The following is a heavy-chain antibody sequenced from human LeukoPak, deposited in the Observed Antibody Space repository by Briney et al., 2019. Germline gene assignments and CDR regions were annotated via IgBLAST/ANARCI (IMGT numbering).Heavy chain of an antibody. CDR3: AKQLLGPITVAIFDC. Sequence: GRSLRLSCAASGFTFSSFAMSWVRQAPGKGLEWVSVIGGSDSSTYYADSVRARFTISRDNSNNTLYLHMNSLRAEDTAVYYCAKQLLGPITVAIFDCWGQGTLVTVSS. J-gene: IGHJ4*02. CDR2: IGGSDSST. D-gene: IGHD6-19*01. V-gene: IGHV3-23*01. CDR1: GFTFSSFA.